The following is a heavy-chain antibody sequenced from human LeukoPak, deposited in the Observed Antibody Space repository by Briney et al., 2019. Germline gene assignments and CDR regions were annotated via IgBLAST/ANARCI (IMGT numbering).Heavy chain of an antibody. CDR2: VGSEAYGATT. Sequence: PGGSLRLSCTASGFTFGDYSVSWVRQAPGKGLEWVSFVGSEAYGATTNYAASVKGRFSISRDDSRSIAYLQMSSLKTADTAVYYCTRVALGSSYNGYFDLWGRGTLVTVSS. CDR3: TRVALGSSYNGYFDL. J-gene: IGHJ2*01. D-gene: IGHD3-10*01. V-gene: IGHV3-49*04. CDR1: GFTFGDYS.